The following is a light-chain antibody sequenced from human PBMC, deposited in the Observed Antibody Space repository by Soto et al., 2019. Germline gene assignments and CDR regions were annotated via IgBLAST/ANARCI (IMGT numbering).Light chain of an antibody. J-gene: IGLJ1*01. V-gene: IGLV1-47*02. CDR2: TNN. CDR3: ASWYGSLSGHV. CDR1: SSNIGSNF. Sequence: QSVLTQPPSASATPGQRVTISCSGSSSNIGSNFVYWYQHLPGTAPKLLIYTNNQRPSGVPARFSGSKSGTSASLAISGLRSEDEADYYCASWYGSLSGHVFGTGTKVTVL.